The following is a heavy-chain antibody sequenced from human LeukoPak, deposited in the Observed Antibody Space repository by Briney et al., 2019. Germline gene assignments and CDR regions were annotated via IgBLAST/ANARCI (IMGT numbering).Heavy chain of an antibody. V-gene: IGHV3-23*01. J-gene: IGHJ4*02. Sequence: GSLRLSCAASGFTFSNYAMSWVRQAPGKGQEWVSAITSNGANTDYADSVKGRFTISRDNSKNTLSLQMNSLRAEDTAVYYCVKDGRRSSLPWGQGTLVTVSS. CDR1: GFTFSNYA. CDR3: VKDGRRSSLP. CDR2: ITSNGANT. D-gene: IGHD6-13*01.